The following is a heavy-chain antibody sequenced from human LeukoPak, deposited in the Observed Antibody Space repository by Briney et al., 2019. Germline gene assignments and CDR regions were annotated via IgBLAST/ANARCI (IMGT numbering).Heavy chain of an antibody. V-gene: IGHV5-51*01. CDR2: IYPGDSDT. D-gene: IGHD3-22*01. J-gene: IGHJ5*02. CDR3: ARLLSYDSSDSPDWFDP. CDR1: GYSFTSYW. Sequence: GESLKISCKGSGYSFTSYWIGWVRQMPGKGLEWMGIIYPGDSDTRYSPSFQGQVTISADKSISTAYLQWSSLKASDTAMYYCARLLSYDSSDSPDWFDPWGQGTLVTVSS.